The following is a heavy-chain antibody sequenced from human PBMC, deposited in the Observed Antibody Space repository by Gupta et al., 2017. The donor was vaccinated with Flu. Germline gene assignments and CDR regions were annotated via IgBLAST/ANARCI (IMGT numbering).Heavy chain of an antibody. CDR1: GLRLSDGS. CDR3: AVSANDYGDYPDS. J-gene: IGHJ4*02. Sequence: QVHVVQSGAEVKKPGASVKVSCKVSGLRLSDGSMHWVRQAPGKGLEWMGGFDPEESERVYAQAFQGRFTMTEDTFTGTAYMELSTLKSEDTAVYYCAVSANDYGDYPDSWGQGTLVTVSS. V-gene: IGHV1-24*01. D-gene: IGHD4-17*01. CDR2: FDPEESER.